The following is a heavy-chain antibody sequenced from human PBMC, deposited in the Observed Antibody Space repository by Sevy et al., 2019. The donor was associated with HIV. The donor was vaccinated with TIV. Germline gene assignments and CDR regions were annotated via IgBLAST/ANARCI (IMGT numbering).Heavy chain of an antibody. J-gene: IGHJ4*02. Sequence: GGSLRLSCAASGFTFSSYSMNWVRQAPGKGLEWVSYIGSSSSTIYYADSVKGRFTISRDNAKNSLYLQMNSLRAEDTAVYYCARVTGTTLRYYFDYWGQGTLVTVSS. V-gene: IGHV3-48*01. CDR2: IGSSSSTI. CDR3: ARVTGTTLRYYFDY. CDR1: GFTFSSYS. D-gene: IGHD1-7*01.